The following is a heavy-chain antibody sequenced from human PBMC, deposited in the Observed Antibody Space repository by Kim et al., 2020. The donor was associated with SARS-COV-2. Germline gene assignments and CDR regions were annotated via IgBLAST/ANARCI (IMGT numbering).Heavy chain of an antibody. CDR2: MNPNSGNT. D-gene: IGHD2-8*02. CDR1: GYIFTSYD. J-gene: IGHJ4*02. Sequence: ASVKVSCKASGYIFTSYDINWVRQATGQGLEWMGWMNPNSGNTGHAQKFQGRVTMTRNTSISTAYMELSSLRSEDTAVYYCARGHLLGGALDYWGQGTLVTVSS. V-gene: IGHV1-8*01. CDR3: ARGHLLGGALDY.